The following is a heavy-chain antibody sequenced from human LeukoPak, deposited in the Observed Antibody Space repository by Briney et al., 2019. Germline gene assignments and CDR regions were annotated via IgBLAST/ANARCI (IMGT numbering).Heavy chain of an antibody. V-gene: IGHV1-69*04. CDR3: ARDVYDILTGYYYYYGMDV. CDR2: IIPILGIA. Sequence: SVKVSCKASGGTFSSYAISWGRQAPGQGLEWMGRIIPILGIANYAQKFQGRVTITADKSTSTAYMELSSLRSEDTAVYYCARDVYDILTGYYYYYGMDVWGQGTTVTVSS. D-gene: IGHD3-9*01. J-gene: IGHJ6*02. CDR1: GGTFSSYA.